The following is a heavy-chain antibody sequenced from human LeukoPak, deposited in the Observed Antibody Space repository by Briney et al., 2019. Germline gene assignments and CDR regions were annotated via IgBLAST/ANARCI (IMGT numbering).Heavy chain of an antibody. V-gene: IGHV3-23*01. Sequence: GGSLRLSCAASGFSFTYGMSWVRQAPGKGLEWVSAISGSGGSTYYADSVKGRFTISRDNSKNTLYLQMNSLRAEDTAVYYCAKGWDYYDSSQIDYWGQGTLVTVSS. CDR3: AKGWDYYDSSQIDY. J-gene: IGHJ4*02. CDR1: GFSFTYG. CDR2: ISGSGGST. D-gene: IGHD3-22*01.